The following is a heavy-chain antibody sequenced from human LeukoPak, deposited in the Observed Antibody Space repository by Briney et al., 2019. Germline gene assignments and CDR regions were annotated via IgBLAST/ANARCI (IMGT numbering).Heavy chain of an antibody. CDR3: ARGRSGIAAAGTFDY. D-gene: IGHD6-13*01. V-gene: IGHV3-7*01. CDR1: GFTFSSYW. J-gene: IGHJ4*02. CDR2: IKQDGSEK. Sequence: PGGSLRLSCAASGFTFSSYWMSWVRQAPGKGLEWVANIKQDGSEKYYVDSVKGRFTISRDNAKNSLYLQMNSLRAEDTAVYYCARGRSGIAAAGTFDYWGQGTLVTVSS.